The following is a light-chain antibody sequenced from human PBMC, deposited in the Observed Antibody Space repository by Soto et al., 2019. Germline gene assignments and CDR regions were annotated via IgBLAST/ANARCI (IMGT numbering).Light chain of an antibody. J-gene: IGKJ1*01. V-gene: IGKV3-15*01. CDR3: QQYDKWPRT. CDR2: GAS. CDR1: QSVSSN. Sequence: EIVLTQSPGTLSLSPGERATFSCRASQSVSSNYLAWYQQKPGQAPRLLIYGASTRATGVPARFSGSGSGTEFTLTISNLQSEDFAVYHCQQYDKWPRTFGQGTKVDIK.